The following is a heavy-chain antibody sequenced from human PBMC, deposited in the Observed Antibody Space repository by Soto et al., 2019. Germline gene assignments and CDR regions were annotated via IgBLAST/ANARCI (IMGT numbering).Heavy chain of an antibody. CDR1: GFTVSSNY. V-gene: IGHV3-53*01. CDR2: IYSGGST. D-gene: IGHD3-22*01. CDR3: ARTVVVITHHFDF. Sequence: LRLSCAASGFTVSSNYMSWVRQAPGKGLEWVSVIYSGGSTYYADSVKGRFTISRDNSKNTLYLQMNSLRAEDTAVYYCARTVVVITHHFDFWCQANLVTLS. J-gene: IGHJ4*02.